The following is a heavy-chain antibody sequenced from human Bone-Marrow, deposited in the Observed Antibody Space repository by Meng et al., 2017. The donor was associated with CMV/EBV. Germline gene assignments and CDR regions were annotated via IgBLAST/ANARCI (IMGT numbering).Heavy chain of an antibody. CDR2: IIPILGIA. CDR3: GGGVDIAYYYYYGMDV. V-gene: IGHV1-69*10. Sequence: SVKVSCKASGGTFSSYAISWVRQAPGQGLEWMGGIIPILGIANYAQKFQGRVTITADKSTSTAYMELSSLRSEDTAVYYCGGGVDIAYYYYYGMDVWGQGTTVTVSS. CDR1: GGTFSSYA. J-gene: IGHJ6*02. D-gene: IGHD2-15*01.